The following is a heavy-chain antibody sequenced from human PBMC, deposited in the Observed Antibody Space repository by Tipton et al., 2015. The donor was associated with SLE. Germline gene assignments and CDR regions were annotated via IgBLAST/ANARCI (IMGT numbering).Heavy chain of an antibody. D-gene: IGHD4-17*01. V-gene: IGHV4-39*07. CDR2: IYYSGTT. Sequence: TLSLTCSVSGGSISSSSSYWGWIRQPPGKGLEWIGNIYYSGTTYYNPSLKSRVTISVDTSKNQFSLKLTSVTAADTAIYYCASVDDTVTSHFEYWGQGTLVTVSS. CDR1: GGSISSSSSY. J-gene: IGHJ4*02. CDR3: ASVDDTVTSHFEY.